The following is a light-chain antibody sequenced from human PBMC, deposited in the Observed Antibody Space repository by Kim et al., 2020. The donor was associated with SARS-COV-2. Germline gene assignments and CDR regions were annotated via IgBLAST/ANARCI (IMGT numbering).Light chain of an antibody. CDR2: SNN. CDR1: SSNIGSNT. J-gene: IGLJ2*01. V-gene: IGLV1-44*01. Sequence: ELTQPPSASGTPGQRVTISCSGSSSNIGSNTVNWYQQLPGTAPKLLIYSNNQRPSGVPDRFSGSKSGTSASLAISGLQSEDEAAYYCAAWDDSLNALIFGGGTQLTVL. CDR3: AAWDDSLNALI.